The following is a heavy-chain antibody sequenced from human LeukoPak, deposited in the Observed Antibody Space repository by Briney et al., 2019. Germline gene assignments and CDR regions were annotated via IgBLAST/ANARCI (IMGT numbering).Heavy chain of an antibody. CDR2: ISSGGSYI. Sequence: PGGSLRLSCAASGFTFSSYSMNWVRQAPGKGLEWVSSISSGGSYIYYADSLKGRFTISRDNAKNSLYLQMNSLRAEDTAVYYCARGRLVPAAIIVVDGMDVWGQGTTVTVSS. J-gene: IGHJ6*02. CDR1: GFTFSSYS. V-gene: IGHV3-21*01. CDR3: ARGRLVPAAIIVVDGMDV. D-gene: IGHD2-2*01.